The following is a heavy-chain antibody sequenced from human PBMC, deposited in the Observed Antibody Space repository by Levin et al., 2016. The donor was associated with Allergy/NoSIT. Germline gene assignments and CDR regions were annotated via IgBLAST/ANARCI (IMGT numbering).Heavy chain of an antibody. CDR3: AKEGDWYLYYFHY. J-gene: IGHJ4*02. CDR1: GFTFSNYW. D-gene: IGHD3-9*01. Sequence: GSLRLSCAASGFTFSNYWMIWVRQAPGKGLEWVSTVTSSSGSTYYGDSVKGRFTISRDNSKNTLYLHMNSLRAEDTAVYYCAKEGDWYLYYFHYWGQGTLVTVSS. V-gene: IGHV3-23*01. CDR2: VTSSSGST.